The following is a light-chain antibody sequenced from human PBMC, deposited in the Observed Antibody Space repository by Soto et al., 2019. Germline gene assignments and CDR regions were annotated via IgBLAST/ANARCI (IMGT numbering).Light chain of an antibody. J-gene: IGLJ1*01. CDR1: SSDVGGYNY. V-gene: IGLV2-8*01. CDR2: EVN. Sequence: QSALTQPPSASGSPGQSVAISCTGTSSDVGGYNYVSWYQQHPGKAPKLMIYEVNKRPSGVPDRFSGSKSGNTASLTVSGVQAEDEADYYCSSDAGSSNVFGTGTKVTVL. CDR3: SSDAGSSNV.